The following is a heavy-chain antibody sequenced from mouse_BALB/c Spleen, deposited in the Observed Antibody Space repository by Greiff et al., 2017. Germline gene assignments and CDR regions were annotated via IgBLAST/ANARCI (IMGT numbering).Heavy chain of an antibody. CDR3: NAGYGTQAWFAY. D-gene: IGHD2-1*01. CDR1: GFNIKDYY. Sequence: VQLQQSGAELVRSGASVKLSCTASGFNIKDYYMHWVKQRPEQGLEWIGWIDPENGDTEYAPKFQGKATMTADTSSNTAYLQLSSLTSEDTAVYYCNAGYGTQAWFAYGGQGTLVTVSA. V-gene: IGHV14-4*02. CDR2: IDPENGDT. J-gene: IGHJ3*01.